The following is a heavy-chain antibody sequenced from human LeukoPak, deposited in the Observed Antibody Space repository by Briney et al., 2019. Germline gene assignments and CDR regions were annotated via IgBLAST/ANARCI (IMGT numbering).Heavy chain of an antibody. V-gene: IGHV3-23*01. D-gene: IGHD6-13*01. J-gene: IGHJ4*02. CDR1: GFTFSIYG. CDR2: ISGSGGST. CDR3: ARSGSFRHFDY. Sequence: GGSLRLSCAASGFTFSIYGMGWVRQAPGKGLEWVSAISGSGGSTYYADSVKGRFTISRDNSKNTLYLQMNSLRAEDTAVYYCARSGSFRHFDYWGQGTLVTVSS.